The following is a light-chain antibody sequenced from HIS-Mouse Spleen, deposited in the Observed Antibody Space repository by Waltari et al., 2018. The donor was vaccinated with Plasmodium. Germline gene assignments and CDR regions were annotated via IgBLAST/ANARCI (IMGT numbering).Light chain of an antibody. V-gene: IGKV4-1*01. J-gene: IGKJ2*01. CDR3: QQYYSTPYT. CDR2: GAS. Sequence: DIVMTQSPDSLAVSLGARATINCKSSKSVLYSSNNKNYLAWYQQKPGQPPKLLIYGASTRESGVPDRFSGSGSGTDFTLTISSLQAEDVAVYYCQQYYSTPYTFGQGTKLEIK. CDR1: KSVLYSSNNKNY.